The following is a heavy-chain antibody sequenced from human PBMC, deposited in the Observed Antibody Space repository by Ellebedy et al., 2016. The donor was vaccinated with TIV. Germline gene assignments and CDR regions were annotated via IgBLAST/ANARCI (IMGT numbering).Heavy chain of an antibody. V-gene: IGHV4-59*01. D-gene: IGHD3-3*01. CDR1: GGSISSYY. CDR3: ARDAQRYYDFWSGSLDYYYYMDV. CDR2: IYYSGST. J-gene: IGHJ6*03. Sequence: SETLSLTXTVSGGSISSYYWSWIRQPPGKGLEWIGYIYYSGSTNYNPSLKSRVTISVDTSKNQFSLKLSSVTAADTAVYYCARDAQRYYDFWSGSLDYYYYMDVWGKGTTVTVSS.